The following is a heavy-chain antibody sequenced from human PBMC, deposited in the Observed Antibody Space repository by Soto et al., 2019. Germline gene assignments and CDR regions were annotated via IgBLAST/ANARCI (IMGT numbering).Heavy chain of an antibody. CDR3: AKEPRWTAARSGYYFDY. CDR1: GFTFSSYA. D-gene: IGHD6-6*01. J-gene: IGHJ4*02. Sequence: RGSLRLSXAASGFTFSSYAMSWVRQAPGKGLEWVSAISGSGGSTYYADSVKGRFTISRDNSKNTLYLQMNSLRAEDTAVYYCAKEPRWTAARSGYYFDYWGQGTLVTVSS. CDR2: ISGSGGST. V-gene: IGHV3-23*01.